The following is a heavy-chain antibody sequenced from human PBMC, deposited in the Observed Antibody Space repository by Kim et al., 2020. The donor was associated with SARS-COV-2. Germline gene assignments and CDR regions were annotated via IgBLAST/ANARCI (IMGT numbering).Heavy chain of an antibody. CDR3: ARGRPQWLAVYYFDY. Sequence: GGSLRLSCAASGFTFSSYAMHWVRHAPGKGLEWVAVISYDGGNKYYADSVKGRFTISRDNSKNTLYLQMNSLRAEDTAVYYCARGRPQWLAVYYFDYWGQGTLVTVSS. V-gene: IGHV3-30*04. J-gene: IGHJ4*02. D-gene: IGHD6-19*01. CDR2: ISYDGGNK. CDR1: GFTFSSYA.